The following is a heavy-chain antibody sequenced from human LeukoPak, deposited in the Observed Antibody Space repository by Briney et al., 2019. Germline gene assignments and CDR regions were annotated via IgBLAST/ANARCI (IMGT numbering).Heavy chain of an antibody. Sequence: GGSLRLSCAASGFTVSSNYMSWVRQAPGKGLEWVSVIYSGGTTYYADSVKGRFTISRDNSKNTLYLQMNNLRAEDTAVYYCARANPSYYDYVWGSYRPLLDYWGQGTLVTVSS. CDR3: ARANPSYYDYVWGSYRPLLDY. J-gene: IGHJ4*02. CDR1: GFTVSSNY. V-gene: IGHV3-53*01. CDR2: IYSGGTT. D-gene: IGHD3-16*02.